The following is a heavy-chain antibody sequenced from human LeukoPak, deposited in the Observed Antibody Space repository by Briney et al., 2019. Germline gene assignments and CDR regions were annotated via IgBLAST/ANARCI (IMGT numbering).Heavy chain of an antibody. V-gene: IGHV1-69*06. CDR3: ARASAYDPPPPPKYYMDV. D-gene: IGHD5-12*01. CDR2: IISNSGTA. J-gene: IGHJ6*03. CDR1: GGTLTING. Sequence: WASVKVSCKASGGTLTINGITWVRQAPGQGLEWMGAIISNSGTANYAQKFQGRLTITADKSTNTVYMELTSLKSEDTAVYFCARASAYDPPPPPKYYMDVWGKGTTVIVSS.